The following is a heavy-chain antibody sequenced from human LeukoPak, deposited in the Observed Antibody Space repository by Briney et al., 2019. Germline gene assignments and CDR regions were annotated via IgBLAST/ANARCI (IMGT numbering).Heavy chain of an antibody. D-gene: IGHD1-26*01. CDR2: MYYSGST. Sequence: SETLSLTCTVSGGPISSSYWSWLRQPPGKGLEWMGQMYYSGSTNHNPSLKSRVTTSVDTSKNQFSLKLSSVTAADTAVYYCASSGTIDAFDIWGQGTMVTVSS. CDR1: GGPISSSY. V-gene: IGHV4-59*01. CDR3: ASSGTIDAFDI. J-gene: IGHJ3*02.